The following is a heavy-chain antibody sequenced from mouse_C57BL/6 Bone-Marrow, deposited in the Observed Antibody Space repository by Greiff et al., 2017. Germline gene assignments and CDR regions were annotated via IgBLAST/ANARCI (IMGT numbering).Heavy chain of an antibody. CDR3: ACGYEKG. V-gene: IGHV1-69*01. J-gene: IGHJ1*01. Sequence: QVQLQQPGAELVLPGASVKLSCKAYGYTFPSYWMHWVKQRPGQGLEWIGEIDPSDSYTNYNQKFKGKSTLTVDTSSSTAYMQRSILTSEVSEVFYCACGYEKGRGPGT. CDR1: GYTFPSYW. CDR2: IDPSDSYT. D-gene: IGHD2-12*01.